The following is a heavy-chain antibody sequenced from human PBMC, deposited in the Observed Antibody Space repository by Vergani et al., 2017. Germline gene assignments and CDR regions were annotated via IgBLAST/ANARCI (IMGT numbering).Heavy chain of an antibody. Sequence: EVQLVESGGGLVQPGRSLRLSCAASGFTFDDYAMHWVRQAPGKGLEWVSGISWNSGSIGYADSVKGRFTISRDNAKNSLYLQMNSLRAEDTALYYCAKDLKRWLQFDAVDIWGQGTMVTVSS. J-gene: IGHJ3*02. CDR2: ISWNSGSI. V-gene: IGHV3-9*01. CDR1: GFTFDDYA. CDR3: AKDLKRWLQFDAVDI. D-gene: IGHD5-24*01.